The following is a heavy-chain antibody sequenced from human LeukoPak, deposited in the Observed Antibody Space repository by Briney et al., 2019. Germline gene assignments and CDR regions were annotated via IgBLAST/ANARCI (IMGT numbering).Heavy chain of an antibody. Sequence: PGGSLRLSCAASGFTVSSNYMSWVRQAPGKGLEWLAVIYSGSSTYYADSVKGRFTISRDNSKNTLYLQMNSLRAEDTAVYYCARDRSSGWYVYDYWGQGTLVTVSP. CDR1: GFTVSSNY. J-gene: IGHJ4*02. CDR3: ARDRSSGWYVYDY. CDR2: IYSGSST. D-gene: IGHD6-19*01. V-gene: IGHV3-53*01.